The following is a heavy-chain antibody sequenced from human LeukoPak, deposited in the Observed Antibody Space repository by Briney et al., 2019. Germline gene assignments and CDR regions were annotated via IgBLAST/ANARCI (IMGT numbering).Heavy chain of an antibody. V-gene: IGHV4-59*08. CDR2: LYYRGST. CDR1: GVSISSYY. J-gene: IGHJ4*02. D-gene: IGHD3-22*01. Sequence: PSEALSLTCTVSGVSISSYYWGWVRQPPGKGLEWIGGLYYRGSTKSNPSLKSRVTISVDTSKTQLSLRLTSVTAADTAVYYCARQYFGYDTSGPYAHFDSWGQGTLVTVSS. CDR3: ARQYFGYDTSGPYAHFDS.